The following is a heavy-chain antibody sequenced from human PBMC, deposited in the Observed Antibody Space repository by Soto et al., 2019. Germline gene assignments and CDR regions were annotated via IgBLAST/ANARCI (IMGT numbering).Heavy chain of an antibody. D-gene: IGHD6-19*01. CDR1: GYTFTSYG. CDR2: ISAYNGNT. CDR3: ATGLVVPTVAGTERFDP. Sequence: ASVKVSCKASGYTFTSYGISWVRQAPGQGLEWMGWISAYNGNTNYAQKLQGRVTMTTDTSTSTAYMELRSLRSDDTAVYYCATGLVVPTVAGTERFDPWGQGTLVTVS. V-gene: IGHV1-18*01. J-gene: IGHJ5*02.